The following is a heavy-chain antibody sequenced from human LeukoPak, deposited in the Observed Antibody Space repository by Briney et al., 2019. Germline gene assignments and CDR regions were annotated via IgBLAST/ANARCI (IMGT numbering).Heavy chain of an antibody. Sequence: PSQTLSLTCTVSGGSISSSSYYWGWIRQPPGKGLEWIGNIYYSGSTYYNPSLKSRVTISVDTSKNQFSLKLSSVTAADTAVYYCARHTMSGWYYFDFWGQGTLVTVSS. CDR2: IYYSGST. CDR3: ARHTMSGWYYFDF. J-gene: IGHJ4*02. D-gene: IGHD6-19*01. CDR1: GGSISSSSYY. V-gene: IGHV4-39*01.